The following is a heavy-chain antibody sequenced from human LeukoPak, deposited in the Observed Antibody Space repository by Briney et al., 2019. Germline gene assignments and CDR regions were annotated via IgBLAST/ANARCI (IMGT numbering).Heavy chain of an antibody. V-gene: IGHV1-24*01. Sequence: ASVKVSCKVSGYTLTELSMHWVRQAPGKGLEWMGGFDPEDGETIYAQKFQGRVTITADESTSTAYMELSSLRSEDTAVYYCASPRTLRYFDWTHYYYYGMDVWGQGTTVTVSS. CDR1: GYTLTELS. D-gene: IGHD3-9*01. CDR2: FDPEDGET. CDR3: ASPRTLRYFDWTHYYYYGMDV. J-gene: IGHJ6*02.